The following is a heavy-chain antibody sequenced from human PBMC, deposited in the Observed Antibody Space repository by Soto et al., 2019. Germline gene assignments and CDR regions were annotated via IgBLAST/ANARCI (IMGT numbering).Heavy chain of an antibody. CDR2: IWYDGSNE. D-gene: IGHD6-19*01. V-gene: IGHV3-33*01. CDR1: GFIFSNLG. J-gene: IGHJ6*02. CDR3: ARDDIPGVAVSTYGMDV. Sequence: QVQLVESGGGVVQPGRSLRLSCAASGFIFSNLGMHWVRQAPGKGLEWVAVIWYDGSNEHYADSVKGRFTISKDNSKNTLYLQMNSLTAEDTAMYYCARDDIPGVAVSTYGMDVWGQGTTVTVSS.